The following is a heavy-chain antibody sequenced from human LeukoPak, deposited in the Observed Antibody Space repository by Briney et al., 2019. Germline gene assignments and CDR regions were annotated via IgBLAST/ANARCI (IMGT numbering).Heavy chain of an antibody. CDR1: GFSFSVYE. CDR2: ISSSGTTT. Sequence: PGGSLRLSCAASGFSFSVYEMHWVRQAPGKGLEWISDISSSGTTTYYADSVKGRFTISRDNSKNTLYLQMNSLRAEDTALYYCATVLHTAMTTWAAFDVWGPGTMVTVSS. D-gene: IGHD5-18*01. J-gene: IGHJ3*01. CDR3: ATVLHTAMTTWAAFDV. V-gene: IGHV3-48*03.